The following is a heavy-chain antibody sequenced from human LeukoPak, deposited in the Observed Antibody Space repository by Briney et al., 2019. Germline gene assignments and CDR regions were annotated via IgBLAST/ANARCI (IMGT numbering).Heavy chain of an antibody. J-gene: IGHJ6*02. CDR2: ISSSSSDI. V-gene: IGHV3-21*01. Sequence: GGSLRLSCAASGFTFSSYSMNWVRQAPGKGLEWVSSISSSSSDIYYADSVKCRFTISRDNAKNSLYLQMNSLRAEDTAVYYCARSLWFGDPKQVIPYYYYYGMDVWGQGTTVTVSS. D-gene: IGHD3-10*01. CDR1: GFTFSSYS. CDR3: ARSLWFGDPKQVIPYYYYYGMDV.